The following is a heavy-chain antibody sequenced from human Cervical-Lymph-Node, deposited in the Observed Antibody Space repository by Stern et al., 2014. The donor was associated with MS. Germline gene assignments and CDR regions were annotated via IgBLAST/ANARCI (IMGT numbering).Heavy chain of an antibody. V-gene: IGHV3-9*01. CDR1: GFTFDDYA. J-gene: IGHJ4*02. Sequence: VQLVESGAGLVQPGRSLRLSFAASGFTFDDYAMNWVRPAPGKGLELDSGISWTSCIICHADSVKGRFTIFRDNAKNSLYLQMNSLRAEDTALYYCAKGRGYILDYWGQGTLVTVSS. D-gene: IGHD5-18*01. CDR2: ISWTSCII. CDR3: AKGRGYILDY.